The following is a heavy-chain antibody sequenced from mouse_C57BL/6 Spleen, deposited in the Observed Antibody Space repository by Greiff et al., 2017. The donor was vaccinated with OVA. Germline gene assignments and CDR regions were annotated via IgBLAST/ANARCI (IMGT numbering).Heavy chain of an antibody. CDR2: INPNNGGT. V-gene: IGHV1-26*01. CDR1: GYTFTDYY. CDR3: ARYAECAY. J-gene: IGHJ3*01. Sequence: EVQLQQSGPELVKPGASVKISCKASGYTFTDYYMNWVKQSHGKSLEWIGDINPNNGGTSYNQKFKGKATLTVDKSSSTAYMELRSLTSEDSAVYYCARYAECAYWGQGTLVTVSA. D-gene: IGHD6-5*01.